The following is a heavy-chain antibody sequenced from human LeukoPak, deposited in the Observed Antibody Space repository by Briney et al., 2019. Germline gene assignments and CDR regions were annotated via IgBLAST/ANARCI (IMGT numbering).Heavy chain of an antibody. J-gene: IGHJ5*02. D-gene: IGHD3-9*01. CDR3: ARLGYDILTGYYRRHWFDP. V-gene: IGHV4-34*01. CDR2: INHSGST. Sequence: SETLSLTCAVYGGSFSGYYWSWVRQPPGKGLEWLGEINHSGSTNYNPSLKSRVTISVDTSKNQCSLKLSSVTAADTAVYYCARLGYDILTGYYRRHWFDPWGQGTLVTVSS. CDR1: GGSFSGYY.